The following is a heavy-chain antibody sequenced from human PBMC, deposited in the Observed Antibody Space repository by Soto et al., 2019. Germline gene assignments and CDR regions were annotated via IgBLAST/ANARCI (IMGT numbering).Heavy chain of an antibody. V-gene: IGHV4-39*01. J-gene: IGHJ4*02. Sequence: PSETLSLTCTVSGGSISSSSYYWGWIRQPPGKGLEWIGSIYYSGSTYYNPSLKSRVTISVDTSKNQFSLKLSSVTAADTAVYNCARGWLLKVYYFDYWGQGTLVTVSS. CDR2: IYYSGST. D-gene: IGHD3-22*01. CDR3: ARGWLLKVYYFDY. CDR1: GGSISSSSYY.